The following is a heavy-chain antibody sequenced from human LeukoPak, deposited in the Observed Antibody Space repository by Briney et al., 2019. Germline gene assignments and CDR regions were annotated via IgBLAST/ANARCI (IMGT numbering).Heavy chain of an antibody. CDR2: INHSGST. V-gene: IGHV4-34*01. CDR1: GGSFSGYY. Sequence: PSETLSLTCAVYGGSFSGYYWSWIRQPPGKGLEWIGEINHSGSTNYNPSLESRVTISVDTSKNQFSLKLSSVTAADTAVYYCARLEGSSGWYAVEYWGQGTLVTVSS. D-gene: IGHD6-19*01. CDR3: ARLEGSSGWYAVEY. J-gene: IGHJ4*02.